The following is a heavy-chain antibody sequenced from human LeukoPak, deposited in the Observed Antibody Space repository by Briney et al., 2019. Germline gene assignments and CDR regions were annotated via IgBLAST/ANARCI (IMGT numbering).Heavy chain of an antibody. D-gene: IGHD3-22*01. Sequence: GGSLRLSCAASEFIFSNYAVNWVRQAPGKRVEGVSLFSTSSTHRHYAASGKGRFTTSKDDSKSMLYLQMNSLRADDTPLYYCAIDYDSTGYQYGARNDHGGERTQVTLPS. V-gene: IGHV3-23*01. CDR1: EFIFSNYA. CDR3: AIDYDSTGYQYGARNDH. CDR2: FSTSSTHR. J-gene: IGHJ4*02.